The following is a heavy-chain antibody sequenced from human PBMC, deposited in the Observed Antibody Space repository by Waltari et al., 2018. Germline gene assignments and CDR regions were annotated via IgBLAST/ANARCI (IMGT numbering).Heavy chain of an antibody. CDR3: AKGPYCSGGNCYQPYFDY. J-gene: IGHJ4*02. CDR1: GLTFRKYV. D-gene: IGHD2-15*01. CDR2: ISAVGDVT. V-gene: IGHV3-23*01. Sequence: EVQLLESGGGLVQPGGSLRLTCVASGLTFRKYVLNWVSQAPGKGLELVSAISAVGDVTYYSDSVKVRFTISTDNSKNTLYLQMNSLRAEDTAVYYCAKGPYCSGGNCYQPYFDYWGQGTLVTVSS.